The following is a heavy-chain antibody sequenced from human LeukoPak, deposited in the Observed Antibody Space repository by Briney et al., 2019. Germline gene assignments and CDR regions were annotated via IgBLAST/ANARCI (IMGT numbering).Heavy chain of an antibody. CDR2: ISYDGSNK. J-gene: IGHJ4*02. CDR3: ARGDTAMVRGTFDY. Sequence: GRSPRLSCAASGFTFSSYAMHWVRQAPGKGLEWVAVISYDGSNKYYADSVKGRFTISRDNSKNTLYLQMNSLRAEDTAVYYCARGDTAMVRGTFDYWGQGTLVTVSS. CDR1: GFTFSSYA. V-gene: IGHV3-30-3*01. D-gene: IGHD5-18*01.